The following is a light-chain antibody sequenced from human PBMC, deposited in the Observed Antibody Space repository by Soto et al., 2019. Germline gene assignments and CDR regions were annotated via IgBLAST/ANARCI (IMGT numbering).Light chain of an antibody. CDR2: VNSDGSH. V-gene: IGLV4-69*01. CDR1: SGHSGYA. CDR3: QAWGTGIPWV. J-gene: IGLJ3*02. Sequence: QSVLTQSPSAAASLGSSVKLTCTLSSGHSGYAIAWHQQLPEKGPRFLMRVNSDGSHNKWDGIPDRFSGTSSGAERFLTVSILQSEDEDAYYCQAWGTGIPWVFGGGTKLTVL.